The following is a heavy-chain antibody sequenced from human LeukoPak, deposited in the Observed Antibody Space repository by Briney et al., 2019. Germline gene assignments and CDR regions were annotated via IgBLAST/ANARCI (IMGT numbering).Heavy chain of an antibody. Sequence: SETLSLTCAVYGGSFSGYYWSWIRQPPGKGLEWIGEINHSGSTNYNPSLKSRVTISVDTSKNQFSLKLSSVTAADTAVYYCARGRRVRGCSGGSCYAYYFDYWGQGTLVTVSS. V-gene: IGHV4-34*01. CDR1: GGSFSGYY. J-gene: IGHJ4*02. CDR3: ARGRRVRGCSGGSCYAYYFDY. CDR2: INHSGST. D-gene: IGHD2-15*01.